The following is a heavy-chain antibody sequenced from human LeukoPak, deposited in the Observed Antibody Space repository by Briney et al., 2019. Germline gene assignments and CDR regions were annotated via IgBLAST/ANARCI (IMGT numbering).Heavy chain of an antibody. V-gene: IGHV4-61*02. CDR1: GGSISSGSYY. D-gene: IGHD3-22*01. J-gene: IGHJ4*02. CDR2: IYASGST. CDR3: ARGKRYYYDSSGYYLAPHFDY. Sequence: SETLSLTCTVSGGSISSGSYYWSWIRQPAGKGLEWIGRIYASGSTNYNPSLKSRVTISVDTSKNLFSLKLSSVTAADTAVYYCARGKRYYYDSSGYYLAPHFDYWGQGTLVTVSS.